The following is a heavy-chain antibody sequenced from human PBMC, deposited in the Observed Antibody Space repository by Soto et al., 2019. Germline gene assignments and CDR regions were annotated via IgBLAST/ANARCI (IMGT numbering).Heavy chain of an antibody. CDR2: IYPDDSDT. CDR3: ARRYSSLADDAFDI. D-gene: IGHD5-12*01. V-gene: IGHV5-51*01. J-gene: IGHJ3*02. Sequence: PGESLKISCKGSGYIFTNNWIGWVRQMPGKGLEWMGIIYPDDSDTRYSPSFQGQVTISADKSISTAYLQWRSLKASDTAMYYCARRYSSLADDAFDIWGQGTMVTVSS. CDR1: GYIFTNNW.